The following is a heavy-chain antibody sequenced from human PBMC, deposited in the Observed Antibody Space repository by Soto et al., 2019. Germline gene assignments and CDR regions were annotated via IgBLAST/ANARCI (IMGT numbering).Heavy chain of an antibody. CDR3: ARDQGYCSGGSCYLFYYYYGMDV. CDR2: INAGNGNT. CDR1: GYTFTSYA. Sequence: ASVKVSCKASGYTFTSYAMHWVRQAPGQRLEWMGWINAGNGNTKYSQKFQGRVTITRDTSASTAYMELSSLRSEDTAVYYCARDQGYCSGGSCYLFYYYYGMDVWGQGTTVTVSS. D-gene: IGHD2-15*01. J-gene: IGHJ6*02. V-gene: IGHV1-3*01.